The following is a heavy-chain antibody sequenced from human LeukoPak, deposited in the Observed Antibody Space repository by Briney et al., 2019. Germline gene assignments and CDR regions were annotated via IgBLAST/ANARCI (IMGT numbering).Heavy chain of an antibody. CDR3: ARLRYSGYDWEGIYCYYFYMDV. V-gene: IGHV4-34*01. CDR2: INHSGST. D-gene: IGHD5-12*01. Sequence: SETLSLTCAVYGESFSGYYWSWIRQPPGKELEWIGEINHSGSTNYNPSPKSRLTISVDTSKNQFSLKLLTVTAADTAVYYCARLRYSGYDWEGIYCYYFYMDVWGKGITVTISS. CDR1: GESFSGYY. J-gene: IGHJ6*03.